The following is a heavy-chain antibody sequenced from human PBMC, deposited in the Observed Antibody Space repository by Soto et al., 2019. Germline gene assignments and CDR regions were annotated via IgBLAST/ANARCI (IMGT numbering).Heavy chain of an antibody. Sequence: SVKVSCKASGGTFSSYAISLVRQAPGQGLEWMGGIIPIFGTANYAQKFQGRVTITADESTSTAYMELSSLRSEDTAVYYCARALEYSSSSRYYYGMDVWGQGTTVTVSS. CDR3: ARALEYSSSSRYYYGMDV. CDR2: IIPIFGTA. J-gene: IGHJ6*02. V-gene: IGHV1-69*13. D-gene: IGHD6-6*01. CDR1: GGTFSSYA.